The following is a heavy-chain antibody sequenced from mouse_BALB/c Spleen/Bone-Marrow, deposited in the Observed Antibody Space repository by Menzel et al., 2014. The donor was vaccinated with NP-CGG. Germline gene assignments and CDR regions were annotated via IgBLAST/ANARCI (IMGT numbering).Heavy chain of an antibody. D-gene: IGHD2-3*01. CDR2: ISYDGSN. J-gene: IGHJ4*01. Sequence: EVQVVESGPGLVKPSQSLSLPCSVTGYSITSGYYWNWIRQFPGNKLEWMGYISYDGSNNYNPSLKNRISITRDTSKNQFFLKLNSVTTEDTATYYCARGDGYYGGAMDYWGQGTSVTVSS. V-gene: IGHV3-6*02. CDR3: ARGDGYYGGAMDY. CDR1: GYSITSGYY.